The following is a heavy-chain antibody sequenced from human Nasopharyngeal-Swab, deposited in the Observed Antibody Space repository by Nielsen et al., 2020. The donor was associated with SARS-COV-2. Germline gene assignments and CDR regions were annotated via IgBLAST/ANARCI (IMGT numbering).Heavy chain of an antibody. J-gene: IGHJ6*02. D-gene: IGHD5-12*01. CDR1: GFTFSNDW. CDR3: TTARAYYYYYGMDV. CDR2: IKSKTDGGTT. V-gene: IGHV3-15*01. Sequence: ESLKLSCAASGFTFSNDWMSWVRQAPGKGLEWVGRIKSKTDGGTTDYAAPVKGRFTISRNDSKNTLYLQMNSLKTEDTAVYYCTTARAYYYYYGMDVWGQGTTVTVSS.